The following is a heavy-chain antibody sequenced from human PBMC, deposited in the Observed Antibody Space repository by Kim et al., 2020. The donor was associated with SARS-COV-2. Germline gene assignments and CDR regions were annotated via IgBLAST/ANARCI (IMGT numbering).Heavy chain of an antibody. D-gene: IGHD2-21*02. CDR2: IRSKANGYAT. CDR3: TRVKPSGDSYWDAFEI. CDR1: GFTFSGHP. J-gene: IGHJ3*02. Sequence: GGSLRLSCAASGFTFSGHPMNWVRQAPGKGLEWVGCIRSKANGYATAYAASVKGRFTVSRDDSKNTAFLQMNSLKTEDTAIYYCTRVKPSGDSYWDAFEIWGQGTIVNVSS. V-gene: IGHV3-73*01.